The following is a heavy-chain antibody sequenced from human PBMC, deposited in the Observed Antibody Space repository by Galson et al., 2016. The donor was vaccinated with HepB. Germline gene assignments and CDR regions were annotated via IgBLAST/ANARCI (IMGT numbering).Heavy chain of an antibody. Sequence: TLSLTCAVSGVSISSTHWWSWVRQPPGKGLEWIGEIFHSGSTKYNPSLKSRVTISLDKSKNQFSLRLSSVTAADTAVYFCARAEEYNSSFFDLWGRGTLATVSS. J-gene: IGHJ2*01. CDR1: GVSISSTHW. D-gene: IGHD6-13*01. V-gene: IGHV4-4*01. CDR3: ARAEEYNSSFFDL. CDR2: IFHSGST.